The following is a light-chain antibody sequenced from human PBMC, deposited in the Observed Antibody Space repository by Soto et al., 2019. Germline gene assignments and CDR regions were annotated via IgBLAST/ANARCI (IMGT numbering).Light chain of an antibody. Sequence: IGLTQTPGTLSLSPGERATLSCRASQSVSSNYLAWYQQKPGQAPKVLIYRASSRATGIPDRFSGSGSGTDFTLTISRLEPEDFAVYYCQQYGSSPLTFGGGTKVDI. V-gene: IGKV3-20*01. J-gene: IGKJ4*01. CDR3: QQYGSSPLT. CDR2: RAS. CDR1: QSVSSNY.